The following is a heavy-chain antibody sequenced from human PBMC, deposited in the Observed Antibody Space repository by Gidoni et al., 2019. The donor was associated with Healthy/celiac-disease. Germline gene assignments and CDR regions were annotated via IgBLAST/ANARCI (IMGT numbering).Heavy chain of an antibody. Sequence: QVQLQQWGAGLLKPSETLSLPCAVYGGSFSGYSWSWIRQPPGKGLEWIGEINHSGSTNYNPSLKSRVTISVDTSKNQFSLKLSSVTAADTAVYYCARAMWPYNWFDPWGQGTLVTVSS. D-gene: IGHD2-21*01. CDR1: GGSFSGYS. CDR2: INHSGST. V-gene: IGHV4-34*01. CDR3: ARAMWPYNWFDP. J-gene: IGHJ5*02.